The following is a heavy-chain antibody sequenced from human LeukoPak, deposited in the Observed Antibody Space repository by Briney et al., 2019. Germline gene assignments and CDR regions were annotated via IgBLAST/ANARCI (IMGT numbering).Heavy chain of an antibody. D-gene: IGHD3-3*01. J-gene: IGHJ4*02. CDR2: IYTSGST. CDR3: ARDDDFFDC. Sequence: SETLSLTCTVSGGSISSGSHYWSWIRQPAGKGLEWIGRIYTSGSTNYNPSLKSRVTISVDTSKNQFSLRLSSVTAADTAVYYCARDDDFFDCWGQGTLVTVSS. CDR1: GGSISSGSHY. V-gene: IGHV4-61*02.